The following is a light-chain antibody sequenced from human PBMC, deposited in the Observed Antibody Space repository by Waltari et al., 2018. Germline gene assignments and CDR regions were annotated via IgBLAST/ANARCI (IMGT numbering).Light chain of an antibody. CDR1: SGDVGSS. J-gene: IGLJ3*02. CDR3: STYAGNDKLV. CDR2: EVT. Sequence: QSALTQPPSASGSPGQSVTIPCTAPSGDVGSSVPWYQPHPGRAPKVLIFEVTKRPSGVPHRFSASGSGNTASLTVSGLQAEDEADYYCSTYAGNDKLVFGGGTKLTVL. V-gene: IGLV2-8*01.